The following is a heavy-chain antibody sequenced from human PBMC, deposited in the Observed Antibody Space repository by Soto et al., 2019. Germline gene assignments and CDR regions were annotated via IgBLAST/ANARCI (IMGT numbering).Heavy chain of an antibody. J-gene: IGHJ4*02. Sequence: SVKLSCKAAGYTFTIYYIHWLRQTTGQGLEWMGIINPSGGSTSYAQKFQGRVTMTRDTSTSTVYMELSSLRSEDTAVYYCARGQQLVLSPDFDYWGQGILVTVSS. CDR1: GYTFTIYY. D-gene: IGHD6-13*01. CDR2: INPSGGST. CDR3: ARGQQLVLSPDFDY. V-gene: IGHV1-46*03.